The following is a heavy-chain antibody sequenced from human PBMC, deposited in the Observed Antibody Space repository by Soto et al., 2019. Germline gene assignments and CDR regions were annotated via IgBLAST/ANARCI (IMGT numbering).Heavy chain of an antibody. V-gene: IGHV4-59*08. D-gene: IGHD3-16*01. Sequence: QVQLQESGPGLVKPSETLSLTCTVSGGSISSYYWSWIRQPPGKGLEWIGYIYYSGSTNYNPSLKRRVTISVDTSKNRFARKLSSVTAADTAVYYCARIWGGYVDYWGQGNLVTVSS. J-gene: IGHJ4*02. CDR2: IYYSGST. CDR3: ARIWGGYVDY. CDR1: GGSISSYY.